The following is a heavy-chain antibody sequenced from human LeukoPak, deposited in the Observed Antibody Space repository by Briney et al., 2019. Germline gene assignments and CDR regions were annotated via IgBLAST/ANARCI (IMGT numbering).Heavy chain of an antibody. D-gene: IGHD4-23*01. CDR1: GFTFSSYS. CDR3: ARDGDTVLTRGYYYYMDV. V-gene: IGHV3-21*01. CDR2: ISSSSSYI. J-gene: IGHJ6*03. Sequence: PGGSLRLSCAASGFTFSSYSMNWVRQAPGKGLEWVSSISSSSSYIYYADSMKGRFTISRDNARNSLYLQMNSLRAEDTALYYCARDGDTVLTRGYYYYMDVWGKGTTVTVSS.